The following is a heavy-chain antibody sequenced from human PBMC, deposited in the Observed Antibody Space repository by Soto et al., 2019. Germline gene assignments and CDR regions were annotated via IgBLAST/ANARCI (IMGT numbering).Heavy chain of an antibody. D-gene: IGHD6-6*01. V-gene: IGHV3-23*01. Sequence: GGSLRLSCAASGFAFSNYAMHWVRQAPGKGLEWVSSISTSIDATYYADSVKGRFTISRDDSKNMLYLQMNSLRAEDSAVYYCAKDRTVAARNFDYWGQGTQVTVSS. CDR3: AKDRTVAARNFDY. J-gene: IGHJ4*02. CDR1: GFAFSNYA. CDR2: ISTSIDAT.